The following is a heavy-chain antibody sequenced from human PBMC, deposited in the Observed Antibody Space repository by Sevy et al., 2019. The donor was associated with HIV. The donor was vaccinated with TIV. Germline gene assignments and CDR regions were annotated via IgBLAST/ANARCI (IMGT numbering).Heavy chain of an antibody. CDR2: ISGSGGST. CDR3: AKSKLIAVAFDY. D-gene: IGHD6-19*01. J-gene: IGHJ4*02. CDR1: GFTFSSYA. Sequence: GGSLRLSCAASGFTFSSYAMSWVRQAPGKGLEWVSAISGSGGSTYYAHSVKGRFTISRDNSKNTLYLQMNSLRAEDTAVYYCAKSKLIAVAFDYWGQGTLVTVSS. V-gene: IGHV3-23*01.